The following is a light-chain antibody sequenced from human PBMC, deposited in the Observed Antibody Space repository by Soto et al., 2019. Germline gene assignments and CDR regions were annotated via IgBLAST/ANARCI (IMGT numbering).Light chain of an antibody. Sequence: QSALTQPASVSGSPGQSITISCTGTSSDVGGYNYVSWYQQHPGKAPKLMIYEVSNRPSGVSNRFSGSKSGNTASLTISGLQAEDXADYYCSSYTSSSTLYVFGTGTKLTVL. CDR3: SSYTSSSTLYV. V-gene: IGLV2-14*01. CDR2: EVS. CDR1: SSDVGGYNY. J-gene: IGLJ1*01.